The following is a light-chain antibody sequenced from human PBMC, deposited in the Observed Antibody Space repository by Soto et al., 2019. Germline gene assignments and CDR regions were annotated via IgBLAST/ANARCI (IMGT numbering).Light chain of an antibody. CDR1: KTDIGNYNL. V-gene: IGLV2-23*01. J-gene: IGLJ2*01. CDR2: EDT. Sequence: QSVLTQPASVSGSPGQSITISCTGTKTDIGNYNLVSWYQRHPDKAPKLIIYEDTKRPSGISNRFSASTSGTTASLTISGLQAQDEDDYHCSSFAGSGTLVVFGGGTKL. CDR3: SSFAGSGTLVV.